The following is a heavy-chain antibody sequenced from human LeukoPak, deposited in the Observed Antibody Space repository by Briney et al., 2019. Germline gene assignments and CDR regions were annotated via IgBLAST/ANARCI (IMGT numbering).Heavy chain of an antibody. CDR1: GGTISRDY. Sequence: SETLSLTCSVSGGTISRDYWSWIRQPPGKGLEWIGCIYYSGSTNYNPSLKSRVTISVDTSKNQFSLKLSSVTAADTAVYYCASGDTAMVSFDYWGQGTLVTVSS. CDR2: IYYSGST. J-gene: IGHJ4*02. D-gene: IGHD5-18*01. V-gene: IGHV4-59*01. CDR3: ASGDTAMVSFDY.